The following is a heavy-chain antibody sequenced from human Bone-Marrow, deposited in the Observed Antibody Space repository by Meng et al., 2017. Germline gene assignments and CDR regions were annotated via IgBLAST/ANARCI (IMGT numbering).Heavy chain of an antibody. D-gene: IGHD3-22*01. CDR2: IYYSGTT. V-gene: IGHV4-39*07. CDR1: GDSISSGIYY. CDR3: ARDGGTMILVVTEKAHFDY. J-gene: IGHJ4*02. Sequence: GSLRLSYTVSGDSISSGIYYWGWIRQSPGKGLEWIGSIYYSGTTYYNPSLKSRVTISVDTSKNQFSLKLNSVTAADTAVYYCARDGGTMILVVTEKAHFDYWGQGTLVTVSS.